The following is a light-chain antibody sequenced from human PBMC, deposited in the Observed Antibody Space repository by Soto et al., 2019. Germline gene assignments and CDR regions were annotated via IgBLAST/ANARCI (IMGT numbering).Light chain of an antibody. V-gene: IGKV2-40*01. CDR2: TLS. J-gene: IGKJ1*01. CDR1: QSLLDSDDGNTY. CDR3: MQRIEFPWT. Sequence: DIVMTQTPLSLPVTPGEPASISCRSSQSLLDSDDGNTYLDWYLQKPGQSPQLLIYTLSYLASGVQDRFSGSGSGTDFTLKISRVEAEDVGVYYCMQRIEFPWTFGQGTKVEIK.